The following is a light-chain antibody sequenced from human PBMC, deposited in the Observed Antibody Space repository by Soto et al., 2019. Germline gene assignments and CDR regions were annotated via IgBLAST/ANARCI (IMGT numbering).Light chain of an antibody. CDR3: QHYNSYSWT. CDR2: DAA. V-gene: IGKV1-5*01. J-gene: IGKJ1*01. Sequence: DIQMTQSPSTLSASVGDRVTITCRASQSITIWLAWYQQKPGQAPKLLIFDAASLESGVPSRFSGSGSGTAFTLTISSMQPDDVATFYCQHYNSYSWTFGQGTKVEIK. CDR1: QSITIW.